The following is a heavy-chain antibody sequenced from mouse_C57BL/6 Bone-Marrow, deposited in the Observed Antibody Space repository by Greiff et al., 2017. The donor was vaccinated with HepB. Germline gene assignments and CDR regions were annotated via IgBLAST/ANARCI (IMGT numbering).Heavy chain of an antibody. D-gene: IGHD4-1*01. J-gene: IGHJ3*01. CDR3: TYNWDAWFAY. Sequence: EVQLQQSGAELVRPGASVKLSCTASGFNIKDDYMHWVKQRPEQGLEWIGWIDPENGDTEYASKFQGKATITADTSSNTAYLQLSSLTSEDTAVYYCTYNWDAWFAYWGQGTLVTVSA. CDR2: IDPENGDT. V-gene: IGHV14-4*01. CDR1: GFNIKDDY.